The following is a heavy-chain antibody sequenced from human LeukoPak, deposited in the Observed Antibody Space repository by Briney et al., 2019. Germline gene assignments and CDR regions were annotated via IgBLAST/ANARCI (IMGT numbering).Heavy chain of an antibody. Sequence: PGGPLRLSCAASGFTFSSYSMNWVRQAPGKGLEWVSSISSSRYIYYADSVKGRFTISRDNAKNSLYLQMNSLRAEDTAVYYCARDLSGPTSYWGQGTLVTVSS. CDR3: ARDLSGPTSY. CDR2: ISSSRYI. V-gene: IGHV3-21*01. D-gene: IGHD3-16*02. CDR1: GFTFSSYS. J-gene: IGHJ4*02.